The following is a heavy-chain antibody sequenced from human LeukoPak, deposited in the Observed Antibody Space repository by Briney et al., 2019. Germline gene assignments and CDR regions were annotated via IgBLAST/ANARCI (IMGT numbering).Heavy chain of an antibody. J-gene: IGHJ6*03. V-gene: IGHV3-20*04. D-gene: IGHD3/OR15-3a*01. CDR2: INWNGGST. CDR3: ARGKRHLYYECWTAYNYYMDG. Sequence: ETLSLTCAVYGGSFSGYYWSWVRQAPGKGLEWVSGINWNGGSTGYADSVKGRFTISRDNAKNSLYLQMNSLRAEDTALYYCARGKRHLYYECWTAYNYYMDGWGKGTTVTVAS. CDR1: GGSFSGYY.